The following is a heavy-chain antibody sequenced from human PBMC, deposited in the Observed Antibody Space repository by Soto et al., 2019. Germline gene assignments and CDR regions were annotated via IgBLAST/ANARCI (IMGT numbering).Heavy chain of an antibody. CDR2: ISAGGGNT. Sequence: GSLRLSCAASGFTFSSYAMSWVRQAPGKGLEWVSAISAGGGNTYYRDSVRGRFTISRDNSKNTLYLQMNSLRAEDTAVYFCAQTTPSIHWFDPWAREPWSPSP. CDR1: GFTFSSYA. CDR3: AQTTPSIHWFDP. V-gene: IGHV3-23*01. D-gene: IGHD1-1*01. J-gene: IGHJ5*02.